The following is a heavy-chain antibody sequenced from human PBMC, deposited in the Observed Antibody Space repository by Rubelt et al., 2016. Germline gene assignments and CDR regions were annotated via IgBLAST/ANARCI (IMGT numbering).Heavy chain of an antibody. CDR2: INTNTGNP. CDR3: ARGMRWFGENY. D-gene: IGHD3-10*01. J-gene: IGHJ4*02. Sequence: QVQLVQSGSELKKPGASVKVSCKASGYTFTSYAMNWVRQAPGQGLEWMGWINTNTGNPTYAPCFTGRCVVSLDTSVSTAYLQISSLKGEDTAVYYCARGMRWFGENYWGQGTLVTVSS. V-gene: IGHV7-4-1*02. CDR1: GYTFTSYA.